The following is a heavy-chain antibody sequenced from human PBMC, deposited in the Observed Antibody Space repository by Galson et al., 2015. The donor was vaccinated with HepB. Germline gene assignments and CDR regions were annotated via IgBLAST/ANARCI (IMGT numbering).Heavy chain of an antibody. D-gene: IGHD3-22*01. J-gene: IGHJ4*02. V-gene: IGHV4-31*03. CDR2: LSYGGST. CDR3: ARGGHYYDRTDYWRFFDY. Sequence: QVQLQESGPGLVRHSQTLSPICTVSGGSIGSGGYYWSWIRPHPGTGLEWIGYLSYGGSTPYTPSLQSRVTISVDTSKNEFSLKMTSVTAADTAVYFCARGGHYYDRTDYWRFFDYWGQGTLVTVSS. CDR1: GGSIGSGGYY.